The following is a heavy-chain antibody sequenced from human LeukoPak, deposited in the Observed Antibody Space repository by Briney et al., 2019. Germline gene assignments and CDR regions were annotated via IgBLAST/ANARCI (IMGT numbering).Heavy chain of an antibody. V-gene: IGHV3-21*01. CDR1: GFTFSSYT. CDR2: ISSSSHDI. Sequence: GGSLRLSCAASGFTFSSYTMNWVRQAPGKGLEWVSYISSSSHDIYYADSVKGRFTISRDNAKNSLYLQMNSLRAEDTAVYYCARDSSSTQQLWFVYWGQGTLVTVSS. D-gene: IGHD5-18*01. J-gene: IGHJ4*02. CDR3: ARDSSSTQQLWFVY.